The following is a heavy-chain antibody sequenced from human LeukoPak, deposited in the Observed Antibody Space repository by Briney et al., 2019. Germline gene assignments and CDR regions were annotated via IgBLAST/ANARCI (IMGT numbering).Heavy chain of an antibody. CDR1: GFTFSNYG. J-gene: IGHJ4*02. D-gene: IGHD2-15*01. V-gene: IGHV3-23*01. Sequence: GGSLRLSCAASGFTFSNYGMSWVRQAPGKGLEWVSATSSSDAGKYYADSVRGRFTISRDNSRNTMYLQMNSLRVEDAAVYYCAKAPVTSCRGAFCYPFDSWGQGTLVTVSS. CDR2: TSSSDAGK. CDR3: AKAPVTSCRGAFCYPFDS.